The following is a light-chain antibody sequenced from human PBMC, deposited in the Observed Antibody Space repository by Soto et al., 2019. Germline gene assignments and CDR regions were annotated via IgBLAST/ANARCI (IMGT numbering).Light chain of an antibody. CDR2: EVS. Sequence: HSVLTQPPSASGSPGQSVTISCTGTSSDVGGYNYVSWYQQHPGKAPKLMIYEVSKRPSGVPDRFSGSKSGNTASLTVSGLQAEDEADYYCSSYEGSNTFVFGTGTKVTVL. CDR3: SSYEGSNTFV. V-gene: IGLV2-8*01. CDR1: SSDVGGYNY. J-gene: IGLJ1*01.